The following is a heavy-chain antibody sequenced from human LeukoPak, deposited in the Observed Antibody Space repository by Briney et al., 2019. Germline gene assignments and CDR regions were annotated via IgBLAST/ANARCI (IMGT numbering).Heavy chain of an antibody. CDR3: TRGYDGSGYYDHY. Sequence: PGRSLRLSCAASGFTLSSHAMHWVRQAPGKVHGRVGFYRGKAYRGATEYAASVKDRFTRSRDESKSIAYLQMKSLKTEDIAVYDGTRGYDGSGYYDHYWGQGTLVTVSS. D-gene: IGHD3-22*01. V-gene: IGHV3-49*04. CDR2: YRGKAYRGAT. J-gene: IGHJ4*02. CDR1: GFTLSSHA.